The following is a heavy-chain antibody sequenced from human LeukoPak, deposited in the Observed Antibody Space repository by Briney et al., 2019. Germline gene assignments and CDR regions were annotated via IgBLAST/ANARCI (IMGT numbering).Heavy chain of an antibody. J-gene: IGHJ4*02. Sequence: PSETLSLTCAVYGGSLRSYYWSWIRQSPGKGLEWIGEVSHSGTTTYNPSLKGRVIISMDTSKRQFSLKVTSVTAADTAIYYCARVGGWLQLERWGFDYWGQGTPVTVSS. D-gene: IGHD1-1*01. CDR2: VSHSGTT. V-gene: IGHV4-34*01. CDR3: ARVGGWLQLERWGFDY. CDR1: GGSLRSYY.